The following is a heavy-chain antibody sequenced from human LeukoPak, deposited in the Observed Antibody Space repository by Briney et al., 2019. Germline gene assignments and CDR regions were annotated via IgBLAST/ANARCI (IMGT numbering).Heavy chain of an antibody. Sequence: ASVKVSCKASGYTFTSYYMHWVRQAPGQGLEWMGIINPSGGSTSYAQKFQGRVTMTRDTSTSTVYMELSSLRSEDTAVYYCARGRSGIFYSSETEYFQHWGQGTLVTVSS. V-gene: IGHV1-46*01. CDR2: INPSGGST. CDR3: ARGRSGIFYSSETEYFQH. CDR1: GYTFTSYY. J-gene: IGHJ1*01. D-gene: IGHD1-26*01.